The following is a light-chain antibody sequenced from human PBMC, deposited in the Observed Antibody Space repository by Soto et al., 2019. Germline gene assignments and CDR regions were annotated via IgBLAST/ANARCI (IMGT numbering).Light chain of an antibody. V-gene: IGKV1-5*03. J-gene: IGKJ4*01. CDR3: QQYKTYPLT. CDR2: KAS. Sequence: DIQMTQSPSTLSASVGDTVTISCRASQNIDKWLAWYRQIPGEVPKVLIYKASNLDSGVPSRFSGSVSGTEFTLTISSLQPGDSASYFCQQYKTYPLTFGGGTKVEV. CDR1: QNIDKW.